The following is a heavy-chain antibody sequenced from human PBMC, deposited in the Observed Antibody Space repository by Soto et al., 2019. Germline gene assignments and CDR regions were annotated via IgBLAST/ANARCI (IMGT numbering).Heavy chain of an antibody. CDR1: GGTFSSYA. CDR3: ARGGGSYWFGPTPPQYYFDY. Sequence: GASVKVSCKASGGTFSSYAISWVRQAPGQGLEWMGGIIPIFGTANYAQKFQGRVTITADESTSTAYMELSSLRSEDTAVYYCARGGGSYWFGPTPPQYYFDYWGQGTLVTAPQ. J-gene: IGHJ4*02. CDR2: IIPIFGTA. D-gene: IGHD1-26*01. V-gene: IGHV1-69*13.